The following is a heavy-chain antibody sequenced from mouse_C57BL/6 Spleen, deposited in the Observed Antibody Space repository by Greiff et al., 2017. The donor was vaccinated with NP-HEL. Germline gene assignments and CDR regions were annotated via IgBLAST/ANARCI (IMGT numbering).Heavy chain of an antibody. J-gene: IGHJ3*01. D-gene: IGHD1-1*02. CDR2: ISSGSSTI. Sequence: EVQLVESGGGLVKPGGSLKLSCAASGFTFSDYGMHWVRQAPEKGLEWVAYISSGSSTIYYADTVKGRFTISRDNAKNTLFLQMTSLRSEDTAMYYCARENPMDWFAYWGQGTLVTVSA. V-gene: IGHV5-17*01. CDR3: ARENPMDWFAY. CDR1: GFTFSDYG.